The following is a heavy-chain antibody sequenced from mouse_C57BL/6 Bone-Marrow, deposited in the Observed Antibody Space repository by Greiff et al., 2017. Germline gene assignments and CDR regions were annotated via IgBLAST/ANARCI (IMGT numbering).Heavy chain of an antibody. CDR3: AAGSQYYYAMDY. CDR2: ISSGSSTI. CDR1: GFTFSDYG. V-gene: IGHV5-17*01. D-gene: IGHD1-1*01. Sequence: EVQVVESGGGLVKPGGSLKLSCAASGFTFSDYGMHWVRQAPEKGLEWVAYISSGSSTIYYADTVKGRFTISRDNAKNTLFLQMTSLRSEDTAMYYCAAGSQYYYAMDYWGQGTSVTVSS. J-gene: IGHJ4*01.